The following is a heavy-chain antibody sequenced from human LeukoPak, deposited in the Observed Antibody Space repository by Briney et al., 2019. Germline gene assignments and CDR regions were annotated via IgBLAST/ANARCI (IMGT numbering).Heavy chain of an antibody. CDR3: ARVNGVVILDY. CDR1: GFTVSSNY. V-gene: IGHV3-53*01. Sequence: GGSPRLSCAASGFTVSSNYMSWVRQAPGKGLEWVSVIYSGGSTYYADSVKGRFTISRDNSKNTLYLQMNSLRAEDTAVYYCARVNGVVILDYWGQGTLVTVSS. CDR2: IYSGGST. D-gene: IGHD3-3*01. J-gene: IGHJ4*02.